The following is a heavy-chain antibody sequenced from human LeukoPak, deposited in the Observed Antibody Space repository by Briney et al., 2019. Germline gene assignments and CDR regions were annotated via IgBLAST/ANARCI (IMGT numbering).Heavy chain of an antibody. V-gene: IGHV4-39*01. CDR1: GGSISSSSYY. Sequence: SETLSLTCTVSGGSISSSSYYWGWIRQPPGKGLEWIGSIYYSGSTNYNPSLKSRVTISVDTSKNQFSLKLSSVTAADTAVYYCARIAAAGPGVDYYYGMDVWGQGTTVTVSS. CDR3: ARIAAAGPGVDYYYGMDV. D-gene: IGHD6-13*01. J-gene: IGHJ6*02. CDR2: IYYSGST.